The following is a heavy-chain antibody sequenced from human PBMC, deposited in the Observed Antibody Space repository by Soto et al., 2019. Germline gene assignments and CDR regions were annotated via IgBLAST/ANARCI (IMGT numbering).Heavy chain of an antibody. Sequence: QVQLVESGGGVVQPGRSLRLSCAASGFTFSSLGMHWVRQAPGKGLEWVAIISNDGTGKYYADSVKGRFTISRDNSRKDQDLQLNSLRTEDTAVYYCAKEIGDSNDYPLDYWGKGTLVTVSS. D-gene: IGHD3-16*01. CDR1: GFTFSSLG. V-gene: IGHV3-30*18. J-gene: IGHJ4*02. CDR3: AKEIGDSNDYPLDY. CDR2: ISNDGTGK.